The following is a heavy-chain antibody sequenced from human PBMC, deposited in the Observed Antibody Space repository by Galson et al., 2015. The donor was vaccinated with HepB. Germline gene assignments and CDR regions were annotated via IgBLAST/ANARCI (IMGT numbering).Heavy chain of an antibody. CDR1: GYTFTSYA. Sequence: SVKVSCKASGYTFTSYAMHWVRQAPGQRLEWMGWINAGNGNTKYSQKFQGRVTITRDTSASTAYMELSSLRSEDTAVYYCARKIIAAAGKHYYGMDVGGQGTTVTVSS. J-gene: IGHJ6*02. D-gene: IGHD6-13*01. CDR2: INAGNGNT. V-gene: IGHV1-3*01. CDR3: ARKIIAAAGKHYYGMDV.